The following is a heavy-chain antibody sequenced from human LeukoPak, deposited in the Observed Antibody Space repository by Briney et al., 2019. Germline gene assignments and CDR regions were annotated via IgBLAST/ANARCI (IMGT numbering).Heavy chain of an antibody. Sequence: GRSLRLSCAASGFTFSSYGVHWVRQAPGKGLEWVAVISYDGTNKYCADSVKGRFTISRDNSKNTLYLQMNSLRVEDTAVYYCVKDFIAVPGTTMGDYWGQGTLVTVSS. CDR2: ISYDGTNK. CDR3: VKDFIAVPGTTMGDY. D-gene: IGHD1-1*01. V-gene: IGHV3-30*18. CDR1: GFTFSSYG. J-gene: IGHJ4*02.